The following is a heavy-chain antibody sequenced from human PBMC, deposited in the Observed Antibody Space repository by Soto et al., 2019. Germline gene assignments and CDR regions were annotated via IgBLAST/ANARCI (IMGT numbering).Heavy chain of an antibody. CDR3: AHSTTTGKWWFDP. D-gene: IGHD1-26*01. CDR2: IYWADDK. CDR1: GFSLTTSGVG. V-gene: IGHV2-5*02. Sequence: QITLKEAGPTLVKSTPTLTLTCTFSGFSLTTSGVGVGWLRQPPGKALEWLALIYWADDKRYSPSLKSRVTITKDTSKNQVDLTMTNMDPEDTATYFCAHSTTTGKWWFDPWGQGTLVTVSS. J-gene: IGHJ5*02.